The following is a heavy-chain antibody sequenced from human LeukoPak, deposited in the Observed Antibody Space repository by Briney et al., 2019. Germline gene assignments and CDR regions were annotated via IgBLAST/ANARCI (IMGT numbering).Heavy chain of an antibody. D-gene: IGHD5-18*01. CDR3: ARGGGYSYGNLHYYYGMDV. V-gene: IGHV3-23*01. J-gene: IGHJ6*04. CDR1: GFTFSSYA. CDR2: ISGSGGST. Sequence: PGGSLRLSCAASGFTFSSYARSWVRQAPGKGLEWVSAISGSGGSTYYADSVKGQFTISRDNSKNTLYLQMNSLRAEDTAVYYCARGGGYSYGNLHYYYGMDVWGKGTTVTVSS.